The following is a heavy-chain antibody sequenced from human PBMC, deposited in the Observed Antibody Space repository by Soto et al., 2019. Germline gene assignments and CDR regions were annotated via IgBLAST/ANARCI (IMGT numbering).Heavy chain of an antibody. V-gene: IGHV3-64*01. J-gene: IGHJ5*02. CDR1: GFTFSSYA. CDR3: DIDYRQHAGSSWNREGWFYP. CDR2: ISSNGGST. Sequence: EVQLVESGGGLVQPGGSLRLSCAASGFTFSSYAMHWVRQAPGTGLEYVSAISSNGGSTYYANSVKGRFTISRDNSKNTLYLQMGSLSAEDMAVYYCDIDYRQHAGSSWNREGWFYPWGQGTLVTVSS. D-gene: IGHD6-13*01.